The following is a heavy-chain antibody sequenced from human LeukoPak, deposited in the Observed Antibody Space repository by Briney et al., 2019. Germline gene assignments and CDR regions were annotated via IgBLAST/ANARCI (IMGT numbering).Heavy chain of an antibody. D-gene: IGHD5-18*01. CDR3: ARSPTSGYSYVYFDY. Sequence: GGSLGLSCAAYGFTFSSYAMHWVRQAPGKGLEYVSAISSNGGSTYYANSVKGRFTISRDNSKNTLYLQMGSLRAEDMAVYYCARSPTSGYSYVYFDYWGQGTLVTVSS. CDR2: ISSNGGST. J-gene: IGHJ4*02. CDR1: GFTFSSYA. V-gene: IGHV3-64*01.